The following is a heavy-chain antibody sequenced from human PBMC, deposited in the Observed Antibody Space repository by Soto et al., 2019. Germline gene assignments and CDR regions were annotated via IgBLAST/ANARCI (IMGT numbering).Heavy chain of an antibody. V-gene: IGHV4-34*01. D-gene: IGHD2-2*01. CDR1: GGSFSGYY. CDR3: ARLDVVIPTAFWTYFDY. J-gene: IGHJ4*02. CDR2: INHSGST. Sequence: PSETLSLTCAVYGGSFSGYYLSWIRQPPGKGLEWIGEINHSGSTNYNPSLKSRVTISVDTSKNQFSLKLSSVTAADTAVYYCARLDVVIPTAFWTYFDYWGQGTLVTVSS.